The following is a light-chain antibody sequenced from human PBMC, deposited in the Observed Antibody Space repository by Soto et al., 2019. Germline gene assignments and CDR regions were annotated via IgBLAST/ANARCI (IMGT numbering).Light chain of an antibody. V-gene: IGLV1-47*01. CDR3: AAWDDSLSGYVV. Sequence: QPVLTQPPSASGTPGQRATISCSGSSSNIGSNYVYWYQQLPGTAPKLLIYRNNQRPSGVPDRFSGSKSGTSASLAISGLRSEDEADYYCAAWDDSLSGYVVFGGGTKLTVL. CDR1: SSNIGSNY. CDR2: RNN. J-gene: IGLJ2*01.